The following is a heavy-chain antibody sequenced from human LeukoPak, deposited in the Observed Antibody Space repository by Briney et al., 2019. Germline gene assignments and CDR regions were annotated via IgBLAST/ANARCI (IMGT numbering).Heavy chain of an antibody. CDR3: ARDKEDIVATLGPNWFDP. J-gene: IGHJ5*02. V-gene: IGHV4-34*01. D-gene: IGHD5-12*01. CDR2: INHSGST. CDR1: GGSFSGYY. Sequence: SETLSLTCAVYGGSFSGYYWSWIRQPPGKGLEWIGEINHSGSTYYNPSLKSRVTISVDTSKNQFSLKLSSVTAADTAVYYCARDKEDIVATLGPNWFDPWGQGTLVTVSS.